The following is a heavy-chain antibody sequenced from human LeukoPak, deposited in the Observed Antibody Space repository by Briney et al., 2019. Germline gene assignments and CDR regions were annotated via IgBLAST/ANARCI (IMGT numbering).Heavy chain of an antibody. D-gene: IGHD3-10*01. J-gene: IGHJ4*02. CDR1: GGSISSGDYY. CDR3: ARVRGVKVRGKSVQKVFDY. CDR2: IYYSGST. V-gene: IGHV4-30-4*01. Sequence: SETLSLTCTVSGGSISSGDYYWSWIRQPPGKGLEWIGHIYYSGSTYYNPSLKSRVTISVDTSKNQFSLKLSSVTAADTAVYYCARVRGVKVRGKSVQKVFDYWGQGTLVTVSS.